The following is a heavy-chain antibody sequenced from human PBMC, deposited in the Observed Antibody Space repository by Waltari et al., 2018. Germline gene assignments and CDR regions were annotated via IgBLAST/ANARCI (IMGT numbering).Heavy chain of an antibody. CDR2: ISGRGGST. V-gene: IGHV3-23*01. J-gene: IGHJ4*02. CDR3: AKEGGGYGLLDY. CDR1: GFTFSSYA. Sequence: EVQLLESGGGLVQPGGSLRLSCAASGFTFSSYAMSWVRQAPGKGLEWVSAISGRGGSTYYADFVKGRVTISRDNSKNTLYLQMNSLRAEDTAGYYCAKEGGGYGLLDYWGQGTLVTVSS. D-gene: IGHD3-16*01.